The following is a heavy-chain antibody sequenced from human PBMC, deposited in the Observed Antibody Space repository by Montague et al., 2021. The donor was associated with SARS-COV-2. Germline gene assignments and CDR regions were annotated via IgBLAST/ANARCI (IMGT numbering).Heavy chain of an antibody. D-gene: IGHD3-10*01. CDR2: IHHGGST. V-gene: IGHV4-34*01. CDR1: GGSFSTYS. CDR3: ARLGDRVVPSPILGVGPYYSYYYMDV. Sequence: SETLSLTYAVHGGSFSTYSWNWIRQPPGKGLEWIGEIHHGGSTNYNPSLKSRVTISADTSKNQFSLKLTSVAAADTAVYYCARLGDRVVPSPILGVGPYYSYYYMDVWGKGTTVTVSS. J-gene: IGHJ6*03.